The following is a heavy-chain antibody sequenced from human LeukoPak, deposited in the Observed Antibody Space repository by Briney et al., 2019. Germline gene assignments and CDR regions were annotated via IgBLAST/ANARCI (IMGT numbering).Heavy chain of an antibody. D-gene: IGHD3-3*01. CDR2: IKSQTDGGTT. Sequence: GGSLRLSCAASGFTFSNAWMSWVRQAPGKGLEWVGRIKSQTDGGTTDYAAPVKGRFTISRDDSKNTLYLQMNSLKTEDTAVYYSTTAGILTYYDFWSGYWRFDYWGQGTLVTVSS. V-gene: IGHV3-15*01. CDR3: TTAGILTYYDFWSGYWRFDY. CDR1: GFTFSNAW. J-gene: IGHJ4*02.